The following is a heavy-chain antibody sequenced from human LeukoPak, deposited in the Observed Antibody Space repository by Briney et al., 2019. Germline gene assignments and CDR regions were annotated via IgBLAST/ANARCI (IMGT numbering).Heavy chain of an antibody. V-gene: IGHV3-23*01. CDR2: ISGSGGST. CDR3: AKGGSGCSSTNCYGRPPGA. CDR1: GFTFSSYA. J-gene: IGHJ5*02. D-gene: IGHD2-2*01. Sequence: QPGRSLRLSCAASGFTFSSYAMHWVRQAPGKGLEWVSAISGSGGSTYYADSVKGRFTISRDNSKNTLYLQMNSLRAEDTAVYYCAKGGSGCSSTNCYGRPPGAWGQGTLVTISS.